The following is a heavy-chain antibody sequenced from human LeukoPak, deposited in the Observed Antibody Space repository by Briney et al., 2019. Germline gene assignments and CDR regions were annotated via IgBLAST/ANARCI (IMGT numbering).Heavy chain of an antibody. Sequence: GGSLRLSCAASGITFSSYSMNWVRQAPGKGLEWVSSISSSSSYIYYADSVKGRFTISRDNAKNSLYLQMNSLRAEDTAVYYCARDRSLYSSSWHDSGDYWGQGTLVTVSS. CDR3: ARDRSLYSSSWHDSGDY. J-gene: IGHJ4*02. D-gene: IGHD6-13*01. CDR1: GITFSSYS. CDR2: ISSSSSYI. V-gene: IGHV3-21*01.